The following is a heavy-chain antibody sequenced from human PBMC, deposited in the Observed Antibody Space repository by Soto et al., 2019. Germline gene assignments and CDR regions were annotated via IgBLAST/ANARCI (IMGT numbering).Heavy chain of an antibody. D-gene: IGHD3-3*01. CDR1: GYTFTSYY. CDR2: INPSGGST. V-gene: IGHV1-46*03. Sequence: ASVKVSCKASGYTFTSYYMHWVRQAHGQGLERIGIINPSGGSTSYAQKFQGRVTMTRDTSTSTVYMELSSLRSEDTAVYYCARGVYYDFWSGEPLENYYYYYMDVWGKGTTVTVSS. CDR3: ARGVYYDFWSGEPLENYYYYYMDV. J-gene: IGHJ6*03.